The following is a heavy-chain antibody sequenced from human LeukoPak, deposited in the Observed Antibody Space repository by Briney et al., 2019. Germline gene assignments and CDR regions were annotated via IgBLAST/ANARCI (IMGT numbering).Heavy chain of an antibody. CDR2: INHSGST. CDR1: AGSISSSTYS. J-gene: IGHJ5*02. V-gene: IGHV4-39*01. Sequence: NPSETLSLTCTVSAGSISSSTYSWGWIRQPPGKGLEWIGEINHSGSTNYNPSLKSRVTISVDTSKNQFSLKLSSVTAADTAVYYCARHTIRVGATTRNWFDPWGQGTLVTVSS. D-gene: IGHD1-26*01. CDR3: ARHTIRVGATTRNWFDP.